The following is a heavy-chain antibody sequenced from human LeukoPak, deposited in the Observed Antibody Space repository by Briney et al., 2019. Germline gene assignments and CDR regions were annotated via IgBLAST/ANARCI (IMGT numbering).Heavy chain of an antibody. V-gene: IGHV3-23*01. J-gene: IGHJ4*02. Sequence: GGSLRLSCAASGFTFSSYAMSWVRQAPGKGLEWVSGISGTSGSTYYADSVKGRFTISRDNSNNTLYLLMNSLRAADTAVYYCAKATSGWSPPDYWGQGTLVTVSS. D-gene: IGHD6-19*01. CDR2: ISGTSGST. CDR1: GFTFSSYA. CDR3: AKATSGWSPPDY.